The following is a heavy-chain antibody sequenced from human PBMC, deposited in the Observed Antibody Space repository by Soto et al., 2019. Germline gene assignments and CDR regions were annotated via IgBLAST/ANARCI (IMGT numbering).Heavy chain of an antibody. D-gene: IGHD3-3*01. CDR3: ARDKYYDFWSGHMPAYGMDV. CDR1: GGSISSYY. J-gene: IGHJ6*02. CDR2: IYYSGST. V-gene: IGHV4-59*01. Sequence: LSLTCTVSGGSISSYYWSWIRQPPGKGLEWIGYIYYSGSTNYNPSLKSRVTISVDTSKNQFSLKLSSVTAADTAVYYCARDKYYDFWSGHMPAYGMDVWGQGTTVTVSS.